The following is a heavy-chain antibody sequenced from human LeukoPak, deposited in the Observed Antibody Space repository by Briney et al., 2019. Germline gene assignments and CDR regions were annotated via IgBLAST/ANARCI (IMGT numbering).Heavy chain of an antibody. CDR2: ISAYNGNT. D-gene: IGHD2-2*01. CDR1: GYTFTSYG. J-gene: IGHJ5*02. V-gene: IGHV1-18*01. CDR3: ARDSSCCYPEARDNWFGP. Sequence: ASVKVSCKASGYTFTSYGISWVRQAPGQGLEWMGWISAYNGNTNYAQKLQGRVTMTTDTSTSTAYMELRSLRSDDTAVYYCARDSSCCYPEARDNWFGPWGQGTLVTVSS.